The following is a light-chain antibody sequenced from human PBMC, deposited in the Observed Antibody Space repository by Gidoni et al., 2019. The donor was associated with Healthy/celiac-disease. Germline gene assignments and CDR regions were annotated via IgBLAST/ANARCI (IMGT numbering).Light chain of an antibody. J-gene: IGKJ3*01. Sequence: IQLTQSPSSLSASVGDRVTITCRASQGLRSYLAWYQQKPGKAPKLLIYAAPTLQSGVPSRFSGSGYGTDFPLTISSLQPEDFATYSCQQLNSYPQTFGPGTKVDIK. V-gene: IGKV1-9*01. CDR3: QQLNSYPQT. CDR2: AAP. CDR1: QGLRSY.